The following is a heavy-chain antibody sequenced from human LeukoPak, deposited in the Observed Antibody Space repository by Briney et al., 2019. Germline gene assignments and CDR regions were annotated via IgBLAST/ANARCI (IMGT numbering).Heavy chain of an antibody. D-gene: IGHD4-17*01. CDR3: AKDPHYGDFSGWFDP. Sequence: PGGSLRLSCAASGFTFSSYAMSWVRQAPGHRLEWVSAISGSGGSTYYADSVKGRFTISRDNSKNTLYLQMNSLRAEDTAVYYCAKDPHYGDFSGWFDPWGQGTLVTVSS. V-gene: IGHV3-23*01. J-gene: IGHJ5*02. CDR2: ISGSGGST. CDR1: GFTFSSYA.